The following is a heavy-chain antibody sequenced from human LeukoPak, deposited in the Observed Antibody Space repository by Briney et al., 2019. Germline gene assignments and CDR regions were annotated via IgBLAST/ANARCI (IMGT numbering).Heavy chain of an antibody. Sequence: PGGSLRLSCAASGFTFSSYSMSWVRQAPGKGLEWVSAISGSGGSTYYADSVKGRFTISRDNSKNTLYLQMNSLRAEDTAVYYCAKSPNVPVTTAYYFDYWGQGTLVTVSS. CDR1: GFTFSSYS. CDR2: ISGSGGST. V-gene: IGHV3-23*01. D-gene: IGHD4-17*01. J-gene: IGHJ4*02. CDR3: AKSPNVPVTTAYYFDY.